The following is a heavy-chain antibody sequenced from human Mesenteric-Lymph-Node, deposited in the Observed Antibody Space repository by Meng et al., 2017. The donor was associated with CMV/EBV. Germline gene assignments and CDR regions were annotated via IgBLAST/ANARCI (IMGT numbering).Heavy chain of an antibody. V-gene: IGHV4-59*01. D-gene: IGHD5-18*01. J-gene: IGHJ3*02. CDR2: IFYSVGT. CDR1: GASMTSSY. CDR3: ARDWLPTTGDAFDI. Sequence: SETLSLTCTVSGASMTSSYWSWIRQSPGRGLEWIGCIFYSVGTRYNPSLKSRVTISVDTSKNQFSLNLSSVTAADTAVYYCARDWLPTTGDAFDIWGQGTMVTVSS.